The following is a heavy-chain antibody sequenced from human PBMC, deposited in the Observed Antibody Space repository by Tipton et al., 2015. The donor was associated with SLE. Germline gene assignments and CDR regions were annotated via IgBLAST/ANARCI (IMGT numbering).Heavy chain of an antibody. J-gene: IGHJ4*02. CDR3: ARHRNPYDTSGYCDVVSK. V-gene: IGHV4-61*02. CDR2: VYGTGSS. D-gene: IGHD3-22*01. CDR1: GGSITSYSFY. Sequence: LRLSCSVSGGSITSYSFYWSWIRQPAGKGLEWLGRVYGTGSSYYNPSLKSRVTMSLDSSKNQISLELTSVSAEDTAVYYCARHRNPYDTSGYCDVVSKWGQGTLVTVAS.